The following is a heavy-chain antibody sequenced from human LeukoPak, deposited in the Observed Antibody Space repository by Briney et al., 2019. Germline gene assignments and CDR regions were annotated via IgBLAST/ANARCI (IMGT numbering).Heavy chain of an antibody. CDR2: IYPNSGGT. V-gene: IGHV1-2*02. J-gene: IGHJ6*03. CDR1: GYTFTGYY. CDR3: ARGPRITLIRGGQWYYYMDV. D-gene: IGHD3-10*01. Sequence: ASVKVSCKASGYTFTGYYMHWVRQAPGQGLEWMGWIYPNSGGTNYAQKFQGRVTVTRDTSISTAYMELSGLSSEDTAVYYCARGPRITLIRGGQWYYYMDVWGKGTAVTISS.